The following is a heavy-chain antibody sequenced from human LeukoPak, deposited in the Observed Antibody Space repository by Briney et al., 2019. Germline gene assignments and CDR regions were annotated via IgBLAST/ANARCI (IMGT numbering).Heavy chain of an antibody. Sequence: GSLRLSCAASGFTFSSYGMHWVRQAPGKGLEWVAVIWYDGSNKYYADSVKGRFTISRDNSKNTLYLQMNSLRAEDTAVYYCARDSGRATIYYYYGMDVWGQGTTVTVSS. CDR2: IWYDGSNK. D-gene: IGHD5-12*01. CDR1: GFTFSSYG. J-gene: IGHJ6*02. CDR3: ARDSGRATIYYYYGMDV. V-gene: IGHV3-33*01.